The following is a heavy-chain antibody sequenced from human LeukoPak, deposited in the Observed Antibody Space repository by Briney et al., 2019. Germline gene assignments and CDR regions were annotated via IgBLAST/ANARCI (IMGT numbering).Heavy chain of an antibody. CDR1: GFTFSSYS. Sequence: GGSLRLSCAASGFTFSSYSMNWVRQAQGKGLEWVSYISSSSSTIYYADSVKGRFTISRDNAKNSLYLQMNSLRAEDTAVYYCARGFYDFWSGYDYWGQGTLVTVSS. V-gene: IGHV3-48*04. CDR3: ARGFYDFWSGYDY. CDR2: ISSSSSTI. J-gene: IGHJ4*02. D-gene: IGHD3-3*01.